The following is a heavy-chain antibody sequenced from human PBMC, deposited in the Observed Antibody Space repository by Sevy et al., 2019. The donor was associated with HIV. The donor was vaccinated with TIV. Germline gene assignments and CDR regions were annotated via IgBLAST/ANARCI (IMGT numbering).Heavy chain of an antibody. CDR2: IYYNGHI. J-gene: IGHJ4*02. CDR1: GGSITSLY. CDR3: AGENAWGRGYS. D-gene: IGHD1-26*01. V-gene: IGHV4-59*08. Sequence: SETLSLTCTVSGGSITSLYWNWIRQPPGKGLEWIANIYYNGHINYNPSLKSRVTLSLDTYKNQFSLRLSSVTAAETAMYYCAGENAWGRGYSWGQGTLVTVSS.